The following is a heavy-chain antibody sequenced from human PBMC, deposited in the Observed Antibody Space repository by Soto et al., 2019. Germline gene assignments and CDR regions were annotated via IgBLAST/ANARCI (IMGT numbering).Heavy chain of an antibody. D-gene: IGHD1-1*01. J-gene: IGHJ4*02. V-gene: IGHV3-15*07. CDR2: IKSKTDGGTT. Sequence: GGSLRLSCAASGFTFSNAWMNWVRQAPGKGLEWVGRIKSKTDGGTTDYAAPVKGRFTISRDDSKNTLYLQMNSLKTEDTAVYYCTTRRVPKRRYAPTLMFDYWGQGTLVTVSS. CDR1: GFTFSNAW. CDR3: TTRRVPKRRYAPTLMFDY.